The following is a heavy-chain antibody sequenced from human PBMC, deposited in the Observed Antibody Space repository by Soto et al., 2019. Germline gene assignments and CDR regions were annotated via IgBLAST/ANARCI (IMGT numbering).Heavy chain of an antibody. V-gene: IGHV3-15*01. J-gene: IGHJ6*02. D-gene: IGHD2-15*01. CDR1: GFTFSNAW. CDR2: IKSKTDGGTT. Sequence: PGGSLRLSCAASGFTFSNAWMSWVRQAPGKGLEWVGRIKSKTDGGTTDYAAPVKGRFTISRDDSKNTLYLQMNSLKTEDTAVYYCTTDMEVGVADPDYYYYGMDVWGQGTTVTVSS. CDR3: TTDMEVGVADPDYYYYGMDV.